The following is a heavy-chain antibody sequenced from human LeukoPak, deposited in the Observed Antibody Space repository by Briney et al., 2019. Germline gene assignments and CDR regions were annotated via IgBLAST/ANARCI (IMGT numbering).Heavy chain of an antibody. CDR3: ARVMTTVTGYYGMDV. Sequence: GASVKVSCKASGYTFTSYAMHWVRQAPGQRLEWKGWINAGNGNTKYSQKFQGRVTITRDTSASTAYMELSSLRSEDTAVYYCARVMTTVTGYYGMDVWGQGTTVTASS. D-gene: IGHD4-11*01. CDR1: GYTFTSYA. J-gene: IGHJ6*02. CDR2: INAGNGNT. V-gene: IGHV1-3*01.